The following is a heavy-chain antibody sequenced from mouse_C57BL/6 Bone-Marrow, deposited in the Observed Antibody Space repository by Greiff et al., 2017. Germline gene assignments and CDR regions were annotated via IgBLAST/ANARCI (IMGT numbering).Heavy chain of an antibody. J-gene: IGHJ2*01. Sequence: QVHVKQSGAELARPGASVKLSCKASGYTFTSYGISWVKQRTGQGLEWIGEIYPRSGNTYYNEKFKGKATLTADKSSSTAYMELRSLTSEDSAVYFCARGPYYSNPFDYWGQGTTLTVSS. CDR1: GYTFTSYG. CDR2: IYPRSGNT. V-gene: IGHV1-81*01. D-gene: IGHD2-5*01. CDR3: ARGPYYSNPFDY.